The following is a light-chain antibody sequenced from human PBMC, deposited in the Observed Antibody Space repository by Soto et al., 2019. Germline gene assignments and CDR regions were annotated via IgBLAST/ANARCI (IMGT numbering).Light chain of an antibody. V-gene: IGKV3-11*01. Sequence: EVVLTQSPATLSLSPGERATLSCRASQSVSEFLAWYQQKPGQAPRLLIYDASNRATGIPARFSGSGSGTDFTLTISRLEPEDFALYYCQQYAHSTPISFGQGTRLEIK. J-gene: IGKJ5*01. CDR2: DAS. CDR1: QSVSEF. CDR3: QQYAHSTPIS.